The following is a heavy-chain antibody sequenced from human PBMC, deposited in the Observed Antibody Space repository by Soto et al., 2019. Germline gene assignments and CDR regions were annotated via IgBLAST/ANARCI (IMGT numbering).Heavy chain of an antibody. D-gene: IGHD3-3*01. CDR2: AYHSGTT. CDR3: AVWSALTQYYFDP. J-gene: IGHJ4*01. Sequence: PSETLSLTCAVSGASFSGTYWSWIRQAPGKGLEWIGYAYHSGTTVYNPSLKSRVSISIYTSKKRVSLRLNSVTAADTAVYYCAVWSALTQYYFDPWGHGTLVTVSS. V-gene: IGHV4-59*13. CDR1: GASFSGTY.